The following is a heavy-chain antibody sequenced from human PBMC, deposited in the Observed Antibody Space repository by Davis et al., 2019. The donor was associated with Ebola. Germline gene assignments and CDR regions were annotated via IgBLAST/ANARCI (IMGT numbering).Heavy chain of an antibody. J-gene: IGHJ4*02. D-gene: IGHD1-26*01. Sequence: GESLKISCAASGFTFSSYNMNWVRQAPGKGLEWVSSISDSGANTYYADSVKGRFTISRDNSKNTLYLQMNSLRAEDTAVYYCARQRSRSYSLDYWGQGTLVTVSS. CDR3: ARQRSRSYSLDY. CDR2: ISDSGANT. CDR1: GFTFSSYN. V-gene: IGHV3-23*01.